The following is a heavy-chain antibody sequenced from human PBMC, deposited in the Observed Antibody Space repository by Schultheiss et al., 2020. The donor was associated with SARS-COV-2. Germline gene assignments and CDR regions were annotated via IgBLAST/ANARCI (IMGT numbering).Heavy chain of an antibody. CDR2: IYYSGST. CDR1: GGSFSGYY. Sequence: SETLSLTCAVYGGSFSGYYWGWIRQPPGKGLEWIGSIYYSGSTYYNPSLKSRVTISVDTSKNQFSLKLSSVTAADTAVYYCVGFNCSSTSCYSYFDYWGQGTLVTVSS. D-gene: IGHD2-2*01. CDR3: VGFNCSSTSCYSYFDY. J-gene: IGHJ4*02. V-gene: IGHV4-39*01.